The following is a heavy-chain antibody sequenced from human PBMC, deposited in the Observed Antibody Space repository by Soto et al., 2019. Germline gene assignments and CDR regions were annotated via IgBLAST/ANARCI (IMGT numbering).Heavy chain of an antibody. CDR3: ARSSYYYDSSAYY. D-gene: IGHD3-22*01. J-gene: IGHJ4*02. Sequence: PSETLSLTCAVYGGSFSGYYWSWIRQPPGKGLEWIGEINHSGSTNYNPSLKSRVTISVDTSKNQFSLKLSSVTAADTAVYYCARSSYYYDSSAYYWGQGTLVTVSS. CDR2: INHSGST. CDR1: GGSFSGYY. V-gene: IGHV4-34*01.